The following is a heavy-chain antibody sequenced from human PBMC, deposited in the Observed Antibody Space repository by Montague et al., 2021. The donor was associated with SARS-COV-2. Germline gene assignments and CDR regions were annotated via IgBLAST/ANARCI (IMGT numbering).Heavy chain of an antibody. D-gene: IGHD6-19*01. CDR1: GGSVSSTSYY. J-gene: IGHJ3*02. CDR3: ARRGSGWLDAFDI. CDR2: IHYSGTT. V-gene: IGHV4-39*01. Sequence: SETLSLTCTVSGGSVSSTSYYWDWIRQPPGKGLEWIGSIHYSGTTYYNPSLKSPVTISVDTSKNQFSLKLRSATVADTAIYYCARRGSGWLDAFDIWGQGTMVTVSS.